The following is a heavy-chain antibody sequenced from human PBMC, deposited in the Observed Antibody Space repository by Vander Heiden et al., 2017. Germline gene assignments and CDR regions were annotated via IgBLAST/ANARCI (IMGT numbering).Heavy chain of an antibody. V-gene: IGHV3-23*01. Sequence: EVQLLESGGGLVQPGGSLRLSCAASGFTFSTYAMSWVRQAPGKGLEGVSAISGSGGSTYYADSVKGRFTISRDNSKNTLYLQMNSLRAEDTAVYYCAKAPAMIGVVISGGADYWGQGTLVTVSS. CDR2: ISGSGGST. D-gene: IGHD3-22*01. J-gene: IGHJ4*02. CDR3: AKAPAMIGVVISGGADY. CDR1: GFTFSTYA.